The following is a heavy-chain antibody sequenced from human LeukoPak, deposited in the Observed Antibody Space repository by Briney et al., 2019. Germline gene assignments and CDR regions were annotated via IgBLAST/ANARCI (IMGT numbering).Heavy chain of an antibody. CDR2: ISSNGGST. CDR1: GFTFSNYA. V-gene: IGHV3-64*01. CDR3: GRGRLVMTAIDY. J-gene: IGHJ4*02. D-gene: IGHD2-21*02. Sequence: PGGSLRLSCAASGFTFSNYAIHWVRQAPGKGLEYVSVISSNGGSTYYANSVKGRFTISRDNSKNTLYLQMGSLRAEDMAVYYCGRGRLVMTAIDYWGQGTLVTVSS.